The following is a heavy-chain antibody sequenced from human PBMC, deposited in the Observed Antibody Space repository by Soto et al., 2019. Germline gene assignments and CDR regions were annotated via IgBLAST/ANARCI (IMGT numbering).Heavy chain of an antibody. CDR3: APTPITSGSYHYDS. V-gene: IGHV3-11*01. CDR1: GFTFSDYY. Sequence: PXVSLRLSCAASGFTFSDYYMTWIRQAPGKGLEWVSYISSGGGTIHYADSVKGRFTISRDNAKTSLYLQMNSLRAEDTAVYYCAPTPITSGSYHYDSCGQGTLVTVSS. D-gene: IGHD3-10*01. J-gene: IGHJ4*02. CDR2: ISSGGGTI.